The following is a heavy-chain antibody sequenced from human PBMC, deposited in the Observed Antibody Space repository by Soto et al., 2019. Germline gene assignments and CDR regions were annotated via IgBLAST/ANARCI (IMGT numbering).Heavy chain of an antibody. V-gene: IGHV3-21*01. J-gene: IGHJ3*02. CDR1: GFTFSSYS. CDR2: ISSSSSYI. D-gene: IGHD1-26*01. Sequence: PGGSLRLSCAASGFTFSSYSMNWVRQAPGKGLEWVSSISSSSSYIYYADSVKGRFTISRDNAKNSLYLQMNSLRAEDTAVYYCARDPLWASDDAFDIWGQGTMVTVSS. CDR3: ARDPLWASDDAFDI.